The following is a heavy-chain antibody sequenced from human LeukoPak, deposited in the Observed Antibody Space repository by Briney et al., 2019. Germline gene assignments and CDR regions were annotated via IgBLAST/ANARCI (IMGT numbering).Heavy chain of an antibody. J-gene: IGHJ4*02. D-gene: IGHD1-26*01. CDR2: TNPNNGGT. V-gene: IGHV1-2*02. Sequence: ASVKVSCKASGYTFTGYYIHWVRQAPGQGLEWMGWTNPNNGGTNSAQKFQGRVTLTRGTSIATAYMELSRLRSDDTAVYYCARSAGIVEPTDYWGQGTLVTVSS. CDR3: ARSAGIVEPTDY. CDR1: GYTFTGYY.